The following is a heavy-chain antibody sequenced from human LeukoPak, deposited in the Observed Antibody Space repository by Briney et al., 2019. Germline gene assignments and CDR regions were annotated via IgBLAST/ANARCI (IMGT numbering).Heavy chain of an antibody. D-gene: IGHD3-9*01. Sequence: SETLSLTCTVSGGSISSYYWSWIRQPPGKGLEWIGYIYYSGSTNYNPSLKSRVTISVDTSKNQFSLKLSSVTAADTAVYYCARGGDILTGYYRFDYWGQGTLVTVSS. V-gene: IGHV4-59*08. J-gene: IGHJ4*02. CDR2: IYYSGST. CDR1: GGSISSYY. CDR3: ARGGDILTGYYRFDY.